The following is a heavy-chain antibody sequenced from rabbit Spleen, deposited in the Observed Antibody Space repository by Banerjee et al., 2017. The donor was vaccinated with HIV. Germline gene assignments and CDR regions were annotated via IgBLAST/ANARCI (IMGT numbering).Heavy chain of an antibody. D-gene: IGHD1-1*01. CDR3: ARDTSSSFSSYGMDL. V-gene: IGHV1S45*01. Sequence: QEQLEESGGDLVKPEGSLTLTCKASGFDFSSTYWICWVRQAPGKGLEWIACIYAGSNGSTYYASWAKGRFTISKTSSTTVTLQMTSLTAADTATYFCARDTSSSFSSYGMDLWGPGTLVTVS. CDR1: GFDFSSTYW. J-gene: IGHJ6*01. CDR2: IYAGSNGST.